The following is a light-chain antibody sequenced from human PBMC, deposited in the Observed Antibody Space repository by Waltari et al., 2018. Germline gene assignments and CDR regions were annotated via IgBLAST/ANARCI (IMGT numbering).Light chain of an antibody. CDR3: ATWDGRVNGVL. V-gene: IGLV1-44*01. J-gene: IGLJ2*01. CDR2: SND. Sequence: QSVLTQAPSVSGTPGQRVTISCSVTNYNIGSGPVNWYQQVPGMSPKLLIYSNDPRASGVPDRFSGAKSGTSASLAISGLQSEDEADYYCATWDGRVNGVLFGGGTKVTVL. CDR1: NYNIGSGP.